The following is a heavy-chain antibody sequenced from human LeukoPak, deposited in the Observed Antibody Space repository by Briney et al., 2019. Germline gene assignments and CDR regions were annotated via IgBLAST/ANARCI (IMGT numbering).Heavy chain of an antibody. CDR3: ARDSYDSSGYYYY. J-gene: IGHJ4*02. CDR1: GLTFSSYA. Sequence: GRSLRLSCAASGLTFSSYAMHWVRQAPGKGLEWVAVISYDGGNKYYADSVKGRFTISRDNSKNTLYLQMNSLRAEDTAVYYCARDSYDSSGYYYYWGQGTLVTVSS. D-gene: IGHD3-22*01. V-gene: IGHV3-30*04. CDR2: ISYDGGNK.